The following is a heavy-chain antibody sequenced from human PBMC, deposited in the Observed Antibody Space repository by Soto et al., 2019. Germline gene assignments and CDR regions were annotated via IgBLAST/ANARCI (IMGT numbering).Heavy chain of an antibody. Sequence: VKVSCKASGYTFTNYGISWARQAPGQGLEWMGWVSAYSGHTNYIQRFQGRVTMTTEISTSIAYMELRSLRSDDTAVYYCARLEFTAGSLDFDYWGQGTLVTVSS. CDR3: ARLEFTAGSLDFDY. D-gene: IGHD1-1*01. CDR2: VSAYSGHT. CDR1: GYTFTNYG. V-gene: IGHV1-18*01. J-gene: IGHJ4*02.